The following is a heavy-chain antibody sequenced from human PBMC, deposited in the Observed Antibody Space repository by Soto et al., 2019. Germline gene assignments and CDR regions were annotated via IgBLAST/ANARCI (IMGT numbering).Heavy chain of an antibody. V-gene: IGHV3-53*01. CDR1: GFTVTDHY. J-gene: IGHJ4*02. Sequence: PGESLKISCAVSGFTVTDHYVNWVRQAPGKGLEWVSVIYIGGATYYRDSVQGRFTLSRDPSDNSVSLHMNNLTVADTAVYFCAIGPRRADHWGLGTMLTVYS. CDR2: IYIGGAT. CDR3: AIGPRRADH. D-gene: IGHD6-25*01.